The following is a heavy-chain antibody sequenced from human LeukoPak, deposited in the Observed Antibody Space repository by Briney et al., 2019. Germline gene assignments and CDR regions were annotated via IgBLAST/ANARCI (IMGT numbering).Heavy chain of an antibody. CDR1: GFSFSDAW. CDR3: TKGGRGTSTGY. CDR2: VKSKADGGTT. D-gene: IGHD1-26*01. J-gene: IGHJ4*02. Sequence: GGSLRLSCVASGFSFSDAWISCVRDTPRKGLERVSRVKSKADGGTTDHAAPVKGRFSMSRDYSKNTLYIRVNSLKTEDTAVYYCTKGGRGTSTGYWGEGALVTVSS. V-gene: IGHV3-15*01.